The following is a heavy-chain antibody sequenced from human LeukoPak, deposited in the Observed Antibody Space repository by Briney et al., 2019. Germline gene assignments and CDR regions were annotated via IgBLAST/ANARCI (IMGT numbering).Heavy chain of an antibody. CDR1: GXTFSSYS. CDR2: ISSSSTTI. CDR3: ARLLWFGESWFDP. D-gene: IGHD3-10*01. V-gene: IGHV3-48*02. Sequence: GGSLRLSWPASGXTFSSYSMNWVRQAPGKGLEWVSYISSSSTTIYYADSVKGRFTISRDNAKNSLYLQMNSLRDEDTAVYYCARLLWFGESWFDPWGQGTLVTVSS. J-gene: IGHJ5*02.